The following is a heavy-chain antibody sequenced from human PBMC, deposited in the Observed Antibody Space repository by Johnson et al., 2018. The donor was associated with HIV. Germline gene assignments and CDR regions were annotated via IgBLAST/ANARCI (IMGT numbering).Heavy chain of an antibody. CDR1: GFTFSSYA. V-gene: IGHV3-30*04. CDR2: ISYDGSNK. J-gene: IGHJ3*02. CDR3: AREGEVGRAFDI. D-gene: IGHD3-16*01. Sequence: VQLVESGGGVVQPGRSLRLSCAASGFTFSSYAMHWVHQAPGKGLEWVAVISYDGSNKYYADSVKGRFTISRDNSKNTLYLQMNSLRAEDTAVYYCAREGEVGRAFDIWGQGTMVTVSS.